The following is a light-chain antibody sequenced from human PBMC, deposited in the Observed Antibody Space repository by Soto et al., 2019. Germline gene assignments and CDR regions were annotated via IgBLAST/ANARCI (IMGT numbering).Light chain of an antibody. J-gene: IGKJ5*01. Sequence: IVLTQSPGTLSLSAGERATLSCRASQGLASNYLAWYQQKPGQAPRLLIYGASTRATGIPARFSGSGSGTEFTLTISSLQSEDFAVYYCQQYNNWPTFGQGTRLEI. CDR2: GAS. CDR1: QGLASN. CDR3: QQYNNWPT. V-gene: IGKV3-15*01.